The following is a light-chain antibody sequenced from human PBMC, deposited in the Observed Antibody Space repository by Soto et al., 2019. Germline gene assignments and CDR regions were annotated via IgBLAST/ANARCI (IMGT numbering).Light chain of an antibody. CDR1: QGIRSA. J-gene: IGKJ4*01. CDR2: DAS. CDR3: QQFSNSPLT. V-gene: IGKV1D-13*01. Sequence: AIQLTQSPSSLSASVGDRVTITCRASQGIRSALTWYQQKPGKPPNVLIYDASSLESGVPPRFRGSGSGTDFTLTISSLQPEDFATYYYQQFSNSPLTFGGGTKVEIK.